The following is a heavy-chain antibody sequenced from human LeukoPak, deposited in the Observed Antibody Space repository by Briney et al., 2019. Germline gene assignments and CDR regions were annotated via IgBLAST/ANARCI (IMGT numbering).Heavy chain of an antibody. J-gene: IGHJ3*02. Sequence: GGSLRLSCAASGFTFSSYGMHWVRQAPGKGLEWVAFIRYDGSNKYYADSVKGRFTISRDNSKNTLYLQMNSLRAEDTAVYYCAKSPARYNDAFDIWGQGTMVTVSS. CDR1: GFTFSSYG. CDR2: IRYDGSNK. V-gene: IGHV3-30*02. D-gene: IGHD1-1*01. CDR3: AKSPARYNDAFDI.